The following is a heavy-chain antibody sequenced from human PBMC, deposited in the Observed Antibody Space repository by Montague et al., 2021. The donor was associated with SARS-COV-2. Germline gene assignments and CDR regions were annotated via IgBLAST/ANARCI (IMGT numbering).Heavy chain of an antibody. CDR3: ARHWTTMIVVVIKGGWFDP. Sequence: SETLSLTCAVSGGSISSSNWWRWVRQPPGKGLEWIGEIYHSGSTDYNPSLKSRVTISVDTSKNQFSLKLSSVTAADTAVYYCARHWTTMIVVVIKGGWFDPWGQGTLVTVSS. D-gene: IGHD3-22*01. J-gene: IGHJ5*02. CDR2: IYHSGST. CDR1: GGSISSSNW. V-gene: IGHV4-4*02.